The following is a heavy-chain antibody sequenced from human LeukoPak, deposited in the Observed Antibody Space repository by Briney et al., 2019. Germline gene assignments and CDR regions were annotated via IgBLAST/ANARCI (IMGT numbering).Heavy chain of an antibody. CDR3: ARQKRWDGYTLDS. J-gene: IGHJ4*02. CDR1: GDSISSSSYY. V-gene: IGHV4-39*01. Sequence: SATLSLTCTVSGDSISSSSYYWGWIRQPPGKGLEWIGSVSYSGSTHYNPSLKSRVTISVDTSKNQFSLKLSSVAAADTAVYYCARQKRWDGYTLDSWGQGTLVTVSS. CDR2: VSYSGST. D-gene: IGHD5-24*01.